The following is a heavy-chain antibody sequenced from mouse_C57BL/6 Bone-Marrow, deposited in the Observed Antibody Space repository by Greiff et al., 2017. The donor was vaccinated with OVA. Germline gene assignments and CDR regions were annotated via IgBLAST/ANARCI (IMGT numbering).Heavy chain of an antibody. V-gene: IGHV14-4*01. CDR1: GFNIKDDY. Sequence: VQLQQSGAELVRPGASVKLSCTASGFNIKDDYMHWVKQRPEQGLEWMGWIAPENGDTEYASKFQGKGPITADTASNTASLQLSSLTSEDTAVYYCTTDGYMKGNYAMDYWGQGTTVTVSS. CDR2: IAPENGDT. J-gene: IGHJ4*01. CDR3: TTDGYMKGNYAMDY. D-gene: IGHD2-3*01.